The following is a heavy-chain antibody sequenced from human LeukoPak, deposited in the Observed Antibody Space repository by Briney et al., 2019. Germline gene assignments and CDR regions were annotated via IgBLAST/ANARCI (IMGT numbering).Heavy chain of an antibody. CDR1: GFTFSSYA. V-gene: IGHV3-30-3*01. J-gene: IGHJ6*02. CDR3: ARVPDSSGYYYGMDV. Sequence: GGSLRLSCAASGFTFSSYAMHWVRQAPGKGLEWVAAISYDGSNKYYADSVKGRFTISRDNSKNTLYLQMNSLRAEDTAVYYCARVPDSSGYYYGMDVWGQGTTVTVSS. CDR2: ISYDGSNK. D-gene: IGHD6-25*01.